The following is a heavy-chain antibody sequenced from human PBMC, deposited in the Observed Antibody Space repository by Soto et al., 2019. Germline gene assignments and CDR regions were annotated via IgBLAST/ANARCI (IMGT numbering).Heavy chain of an antibody. J-gene: IGHJ4*02. CDR1: GFTFSSYG. Sequence: GGSLRLSCAASGFTFSSYGMHWVRQAPGKGLEWVAVIWYDGGNKYYADSVKGRFTISRDNSKNTLYLQMNSLRAEDTAVYYCASARSAAAGPFDYWGQGTLVTVSS. V-gene: IGHV3-33*01. D-gene: IGHD6-13*01. CDR2: IWYDGGNK. CDR3: ASARSAAAGPFDY.